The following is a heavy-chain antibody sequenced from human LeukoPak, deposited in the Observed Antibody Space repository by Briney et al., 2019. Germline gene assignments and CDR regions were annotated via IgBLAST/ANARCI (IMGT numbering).Heavy chain of an antibody. D-gene: IGHD4-17*01. V-gene: IGHV4-34*01. J-gene: IGHJ5*01. Sequence: SETLSLTCAVYGGSFSGYYWSWIRQPPGKGLEWIGEINHSGSTNYNPSLKSRVTISVDTSKNQFSLKLTSVTAADTAVYYCARTLWRGVTTYNWFDCWGQGTVVTVSS. CDR3: ARTLWRGVTTYNWFDC. CDR1: GGSFSGYY. CDR2: INHSGST.